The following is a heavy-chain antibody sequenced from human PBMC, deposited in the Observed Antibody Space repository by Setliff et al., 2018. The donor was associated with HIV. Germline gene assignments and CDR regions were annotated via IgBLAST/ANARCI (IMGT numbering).Heavy chain of an antibody. D-gene: IGHD6-19*01. Sequence: PSETLSLTCTVSGGSIRSDSYYWTWIRQPAGEGLEWIGRIYSSGNTNYNPSLESRVTISVDTSKNQFSPKLSSVTAADTAVYYCAREEKLSAVAGTMYYYYAMDVWGQGTTVTVSS. CDR3: AREEKLSAVAGTMYYYYAMDV. J-gene: IGHJ6*02. CDR1: GGSIRSDSYY. CDR2: IYSSGNT. V-gene: IGHV4-61*02.